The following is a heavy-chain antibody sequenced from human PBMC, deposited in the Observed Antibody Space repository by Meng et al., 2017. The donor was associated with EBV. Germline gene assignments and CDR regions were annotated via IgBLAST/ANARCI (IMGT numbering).Heavy chain of an antibody. J-gene: IGHJ4*02. D-gene: IGHD3-10*01. Sequence: QVQLRQSGAEVKKPGSPVKVSCRTSGGTFRSDAVSWVRQAPGQGLEWMGGLIPMVGAPHYAQKFQGRVTIIADESTSTHSMELNSLRSEDTAMYYCASESGRGFTPDYWGQGTLVTVSS. V-gene: IGHV1-69*01. CDR3: ASESGRGFTPDY. CDR1: GGTFRSDA. CDR2: LIPMVGAP.